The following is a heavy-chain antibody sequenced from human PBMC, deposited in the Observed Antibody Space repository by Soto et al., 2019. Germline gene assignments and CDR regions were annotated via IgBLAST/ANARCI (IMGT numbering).Heavy chain of an antibody. V-gene: IGHV1-18*04. CDR1: GYTFTSYG. Sequence: QVQLVQSGAEVKKPGASVKVSCKASGYTFTSYGISWVRQAPGQGLEWMGWISAYNGNTNYAQKLQGRVTMTTDTSTSTAYMELRRLRSDDTAVYYCARDMVATVSYYYYYGMDVWGQGTTVTVSS. D-gene: IGHD5-12*01. J-gene: IGHJ6*02. CDR2: ISAYNGNT. CDR3: ARDMVATVSYYYYYGMDV.